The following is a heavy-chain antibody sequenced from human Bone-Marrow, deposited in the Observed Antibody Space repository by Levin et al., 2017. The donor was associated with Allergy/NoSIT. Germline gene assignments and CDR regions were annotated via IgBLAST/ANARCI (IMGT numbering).Heavy chain of an antibody. CDR3: ARDFPRQQPNWFDP. V-gene: IGHV4-4*07. J-gene: IGHJ5*02. CDR1: GGSISSYY. CDR2: IYTSGST. Sequence: KPSETLSLTCTVSGGSISSYYWSWIRQPAGKGLEWIGRIYTSGSTNYNPSLKSRVTMSVDTSKNQFSLKLSSVTAADTAVYYCARDFPRQQPNWFDPWGQGTLVTVSS. D-gene: IGHD6-13*01.